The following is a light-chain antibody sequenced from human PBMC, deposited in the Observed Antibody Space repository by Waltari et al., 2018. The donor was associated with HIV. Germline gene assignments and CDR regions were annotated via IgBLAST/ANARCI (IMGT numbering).Light chain of an antibody. CDR2: EVS. CDR3: SSYTSSSTRV. V-gene: IGLV2-14*01. Sequence: QSALTQPASVSGSPGQSITISCTGTSSAVGAYNYVSWYQQHPGKAPKLMIYEVSTRPSGVSNRFSGSKSGNTASLTISGLQAEDEADYYCSSYTSSSTRVFGGGTKLSVL. J-gene: IGLJ2*01. CDR1: SSAVGAYNY.